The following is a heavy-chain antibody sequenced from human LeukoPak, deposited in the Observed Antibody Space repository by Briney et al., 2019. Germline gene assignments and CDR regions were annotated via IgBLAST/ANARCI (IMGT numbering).Heavy chain of an antibody. D-gene: IGHD2-2*01. Sequence: GGSLRLSCAASGFTFSSYSMNWVRQAPGKGLEWVSSISSSSSYIYYADSVKGRFTISRDNAKNSLYLQMNSLRAEDTAVYYCARGQWAHKAVVPTLGYMDVWGKGTTVTVSS. CDR1: GFTFSSYS. V-gene: IGHV3-21*01. CDR3: ARGQWAHKAVVPTLGYMDV. CDR2: ISSSSSYI. J-gene: IGHJ6*03.